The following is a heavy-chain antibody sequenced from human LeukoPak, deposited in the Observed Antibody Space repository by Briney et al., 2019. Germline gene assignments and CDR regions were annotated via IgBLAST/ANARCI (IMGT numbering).Heavy chain of an antibody. Sequence: GRSLRLSCAASGFTFSSYAMHWVRQAPGKGLEWVAVISYDGSNKYYADSVRGRFTISRDNSKNTLYLQMNSLRAEDTAVYYCVRDWGMTAVYSFDFWGQGTLVTVSS. D-gene: IGHD4-17*01. CDR2: ISYDGSNK. J-gene: IGHJ4*02. CDR1: GFTFSSYA. V-gene: IGHV3-30-3*01. CDR3: VRDWGMTAVYSFDF.